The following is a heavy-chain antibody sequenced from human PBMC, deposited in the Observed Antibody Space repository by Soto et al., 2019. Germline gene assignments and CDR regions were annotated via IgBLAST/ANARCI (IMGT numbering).Heavy chain of an antibody. V-gene: IGHV4-59*01. D-gene: IGHD6-13*01. Sequence: SETLSLTCTVSGDSMTSYYWSWIRQPPGKGLEWIGYIYYTGSTNYNPSLKSRVTISADTSKNQFSLQLTSVSAADTAIYYCGRDSRDGPPDYCGQGTLVTVSS. J-gene: IGHJ4*02. CDR3: GRDSRDGPPDY. CDR2: IYYTGST. CDR1: GDSMTSYY.